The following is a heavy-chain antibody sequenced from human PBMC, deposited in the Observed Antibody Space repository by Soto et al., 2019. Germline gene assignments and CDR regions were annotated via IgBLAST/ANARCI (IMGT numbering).Heavy chain of an antibody. Sequence: SSETLSLTCTISGGYISSYYWSWIRQAPGKGLEWIGYIYYSGSTYYNPSLKGRLTISVDTSKNQFSLKLSSATAADTAVYYCARDTPYYYGIDVWGQGTTVTVSS. CDR3: ARDTPYYYGIDV. CDR1: GGYISSYY. J-gene: IGHJ6*02. CDR2: IYYSGST. V-gene: IGHV4-59*01.